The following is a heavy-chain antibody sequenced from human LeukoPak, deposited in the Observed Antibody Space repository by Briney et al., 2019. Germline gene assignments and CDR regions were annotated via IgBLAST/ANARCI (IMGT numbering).Heavy chain of an antibody. CDR3: AREGYSYGYNWFDP. Sequence: PGGSLRLSCAAFGFTFSSYAMHWVRQAPGKGLEWVAVISYDGSNKYYADSVKGRFTISRDNSKNTLYLQMNSLRAEDTAVYYCAREGYSYGYNWFDPWGQGTLVTVSS. CDR2: ISYDGSNK. V-gene: IGHV3-30-3*01. J-gene: IGHJ5*02. CDR1: GFTFSSYA. D-gene: IGHD5-18*01.